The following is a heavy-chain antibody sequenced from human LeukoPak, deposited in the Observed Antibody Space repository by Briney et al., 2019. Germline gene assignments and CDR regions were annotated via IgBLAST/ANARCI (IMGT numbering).Heavy chain of an antibody. CDR3: ASFSIIYCSGTSCPHDAFDI. CDR1: GGTFSSYA. V-gene: IGHV1-69*05. CDR2: IIPIFGTA. Sequence: GASVKVSCKASGGTFSSYAISWVRQAPGQGLEWMGGIIPIFGTANYAQKFQGRVTITTDESTSTAYMELSSLRSEDTAVYYCASFSIIYCSGTSCPHDAFDIWGQGTMVTVSS. D-gene: IGHD2-2*01. J-gene: IGHJ3*02.